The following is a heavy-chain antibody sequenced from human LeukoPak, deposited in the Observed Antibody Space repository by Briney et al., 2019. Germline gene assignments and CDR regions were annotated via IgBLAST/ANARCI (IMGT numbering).Heavy chain of an antibody. Sequence: GGSLRLSCAASGFTFSSYAMSWVRQAPGKGLEWVSAISGSGGSTYYADSVKGRFTISRDNSKNTLYLQMNSLRAEDTAVYFWAKAAYDILTGYYPFVYWGQGTLVTVSS. CDR2: ISGSGGST. J-gene: IGHJ4*02. D-gene: IGHD3-9*01. CDR3: AKAAYDILTGYYPFVY. CDR1: GFTFSSYA. V-gene: IGHV3-23*01.